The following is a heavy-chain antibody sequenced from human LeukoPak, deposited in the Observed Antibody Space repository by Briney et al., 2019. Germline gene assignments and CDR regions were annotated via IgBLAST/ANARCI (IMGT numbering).Heavy chain of an antibody. CDR3: ARPTWTNYMDV. D-gene: IGHD3/OR15-3a*01. CDR1: GFTFSDYY. V-gene: IGHV3-11*04. J-gene: IGHJ6*03. Sequence: GGSLRLSCAASGFTFSDYYMSWIRQAPGKGLEWVSYISSSGSTIYYADSVKGRFTISRDNAKNSVSLQMNSLRAEDTAVYFCARPTWTNYMDVWGKGTAVTISS. CDR2: ISSSGSTI.